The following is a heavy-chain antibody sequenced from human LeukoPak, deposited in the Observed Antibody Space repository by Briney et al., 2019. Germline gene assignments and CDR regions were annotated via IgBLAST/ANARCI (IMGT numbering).Heavy chain of an antibody. J-gene: IGHJ6*03. Sequence: ASVKVSCKASGYTFTGYYMHWVRQAPGQGLEWMGGIIPIFGTANYAQKFQGRVTITADESTSTAYMELSSLRSEDTAVYYCARSGDYYYMDVWGKGTTVTISS. CDR3: ARSGDYYYMDV. D-gene: IGHD2-15*01. V-gene: IGHV1-69*13. CDR2: IIPIFGTA. CDR1: GYTFTGYY.